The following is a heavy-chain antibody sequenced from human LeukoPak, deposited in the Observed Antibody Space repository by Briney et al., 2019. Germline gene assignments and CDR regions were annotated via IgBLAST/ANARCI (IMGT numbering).Heavy chain of an antibody. D-gene: IGHD4-23*01. J-gene: IGHJ6*03. Sequence: QPGGSLRLSCAASGFTFSGSAMHWVRQASGKGLEWVGRIRSKANSYATAYAAAVKGRFTISRDDSKNTAYLQMNSLKTEDTAVYYCTSPDPYGGNHNYYYYMDVWGKGTTVTVSS. CDR1: GFTFSGSA. CDR3: TSPDPYGGNHNYYYYMDV. CDR2: IRSKANSYAT. V-gene: IGHV3-73*01.